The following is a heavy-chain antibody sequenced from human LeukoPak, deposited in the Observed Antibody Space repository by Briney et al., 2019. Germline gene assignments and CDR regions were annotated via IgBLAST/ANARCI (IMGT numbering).Heavy chain of an antibody. J-gene: IGHJ4*02. CDR2: IYPDDSDT. Sequence: GESLKIACKGSGYRFTSYWIGWVRQMPGEGLEWMGIIYPDDSDTRYSPSFQGQVTISADKSIGTAYLQWSSLQASDTAMYYCARRCGGSCYDYWGQGTLVTVSS. V-gene: IGHV5-51*01. CDR3: ARRCGGSCYDY. D-gene: IGHD2-15*01. CDR1: GYRFTSYW.